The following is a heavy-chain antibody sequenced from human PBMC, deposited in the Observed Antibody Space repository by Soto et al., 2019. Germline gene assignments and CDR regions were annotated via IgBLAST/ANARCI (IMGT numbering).Heavy chain of an antibody. V-gene: IGHV4-31*03. D-gene: IGHD3-22*01. Sequence: QVQLQESGPGLVKPSQTLSLTCTVSGDSISSGGYYWSWIRQHPGKSLEWIGYIYYSGSTYYNPSLQSRLTISVDTTKNQFSLKLRSVTAADTAVYYCASNDYDSSGYYGAFDIWGQGTMVTVSS. CDR2: IYYSGST. CDR3: ASNDYDSSGYYGAFDI. J-gene: IGHJ3*02. CDR1: GDSISSGGYY.